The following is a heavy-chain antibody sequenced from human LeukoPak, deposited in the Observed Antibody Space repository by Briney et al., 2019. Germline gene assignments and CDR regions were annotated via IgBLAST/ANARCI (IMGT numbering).Heavy chain of an antibody. CDR2: IWYDGSNK. V-gene: IGHV3-33*01. CDR1: GFTFSSYG. Sequence: GGSLRLPCAASGFTFSSYGMHWVRQAPGKGLEWVAVIWYDGSNKYYADSVKGRFTISRDNSKNTLYLQMNSLRAEDTAVYYCARSVAEYSSSWYGGILYYYYYGMDVWGQGTTVTVSS. J-gene: IGHJ6*02. CDR3: ARSVAEYSSSWYGGILYYYYYGMDV. D-gene: IGHD6-13*01.